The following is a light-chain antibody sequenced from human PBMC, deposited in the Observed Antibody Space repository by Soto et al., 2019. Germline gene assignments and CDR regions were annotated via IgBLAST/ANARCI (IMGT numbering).Light chain of an antibody. J-gene: IGKJ1*01. CDR3: QQYNNWPQT. CDR1: QSVSSN. Sequence: EIVMTQSPATLSVSPGERATLSCRASQSVSSNLAWYQQKPGQAPRLLIHGASTRATGIPARFSGSGSGTEFTPTISSLQSEDFAVYYCQQYNNWPQTFGQGTKVEIK. CDR2: GAS. V-gene: IGKV3-15*01.